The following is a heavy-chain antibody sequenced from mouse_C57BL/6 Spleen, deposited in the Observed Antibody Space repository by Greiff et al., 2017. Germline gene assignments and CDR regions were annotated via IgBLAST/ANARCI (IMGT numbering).Heavy chain of an antibody. Sequence: EVQLMESGGDLVKPGGSLKLSCAASGFTFSSYGMSWVRQTPDKRLAWVATISSGGSCTYYPDSVKGRVTISRDNAKNTMYLQMSSLKSEITDMYNCERQDYYGSGHFDYWGQGTSLTVSA. J-gene: IGHJ2*02. CDR3: ERQDYYGSGHFDY. V-gene: IGHV5-6*01. CDR1: GFTFSSYG. D-gene: IGHD1-1*01. CDR2: ISSGGSCT.